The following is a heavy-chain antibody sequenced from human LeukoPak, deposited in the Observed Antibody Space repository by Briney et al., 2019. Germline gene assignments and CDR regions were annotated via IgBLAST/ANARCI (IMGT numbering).Heavy chain of an antibody. CDR1: GYSISSGYY. CDR2: IYYSGST. V-gene: IGHV4-38-2*02. Sequence: PSETLSLTCTVSGYSISSGYYWGWIRQPPGKGLEWIGYIYYSGSTNYNPSLKSRVTISVDTSKNQFSLKLSSVTAADTAVYYCARSVGSYGGNSRFDYWGQGTLVTVSS. J-gene: IGHJ4*02. CDR3: ARSVGSYGGNSRFDY. D-gene: IGHD4-23*01.